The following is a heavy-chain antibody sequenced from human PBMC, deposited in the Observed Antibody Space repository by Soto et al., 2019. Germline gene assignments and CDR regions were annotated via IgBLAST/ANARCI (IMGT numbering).Heavy chain of an antibody. Sequence: EVQLVESGGGLVQPGGSLRLTCAASGFTLSKYWMSWVRQAPGKGLEWVANVKQDGSDKYYVDSVKGRFTISRDNAKKSLSLQMNSLGGEGTGVYYWARGGGNFDQWGQGTLVTVSS. CDR2: VKQDGSDK. V-gene: IGHV3-7*04. D-gene: IGHD3-16*01. CDR3: ARGGGNFDQ. CDR1: GFTLSKYW. J-gene: IGHJ4*02.